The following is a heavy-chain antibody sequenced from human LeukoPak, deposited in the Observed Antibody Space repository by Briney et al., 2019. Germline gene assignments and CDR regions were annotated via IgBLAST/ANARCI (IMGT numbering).Heavy chain of an antibody. V-gene: IGHV3-15*01. D-gene: IGHD2-2*01. Sequence: PGGSLRLSCAASGFTFSNAWMSWVRQAPGKGLEWVGRIKSKTDGGTTDYAAPVKGRFTISRDDSKNTLYLQMNSLKTEDTAVYYCTTDYPYYCSGTTCYASEYFQQWGQGTLVPVSS. J-gene: IGHJ1*01. CDR1: GFTFSNAW. CDR3: TTDYPYYCSGTTCYASEYFQQ. CDR2: IKSKTDGGTT.